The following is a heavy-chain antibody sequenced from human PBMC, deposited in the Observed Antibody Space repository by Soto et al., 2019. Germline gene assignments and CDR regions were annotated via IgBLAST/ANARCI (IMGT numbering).Heavy chain of an antibody. Sequence: VGSLRLSCAASGFTFTGYAMSWVRQAPGKGLEWVSGISGSGSSTDYADSVKGRFIISRDSSNNTVYLQMNSLTAEDTAMYYCAKSIIEAGTYQFDTWGQGALVTVSS. CDR2: ISGSGSST. J-gene: IGHJ4*02. CDR1: GFTFTGYA. D-gene: IGHD6-13*01. CDR3: AKSIIEAGTYQFDT. V-gene: IGHV3-23*01.